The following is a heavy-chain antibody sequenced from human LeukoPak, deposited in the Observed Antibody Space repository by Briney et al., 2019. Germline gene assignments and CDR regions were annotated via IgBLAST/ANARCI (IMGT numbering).Heavy chain of an antibody. Sequence: GGSLRLSCAASGFTFSSYAMHWVRQAPGKGLEWVAVISYDGSNKYYADSVKGRFSISRDNAKNSLYLQMNSLRAEDTAVYYCARGVPYASWSGPHYSDYWGQGTLVTVSS. CDR3: ARGVPYASWSGPHYSDY. CDR2: ISYDGSNK. J-gene: IGHJ4*02. D-gene: IGHD3-3*01. CDR1: GFTFSSYA. V-gene: IGHV3-30-3*01.